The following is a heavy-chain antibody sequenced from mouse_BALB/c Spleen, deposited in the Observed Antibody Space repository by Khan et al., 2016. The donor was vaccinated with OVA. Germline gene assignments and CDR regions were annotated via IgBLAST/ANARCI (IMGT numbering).Heavy chain of an antibody. CDR2: ISYSGGT. CDR1: GYSITSGYA. J-gene: IGHJ2*01. CDR3: ARGNYYGYYFDY. Sequence: EVQLQESGPGLVKPSQSLSLTCTVTGYSITSGYAWNWIRQFPENKLEWMGYISYSGGTSYNSSLKSRISIIRDTSKNQFFLQLNSVTTEDTATYYCARGNYYGYYFDYWGQGTPLTVSS. D-gene: IGHD1-1*01. V-gene: IGHV3-2*02.